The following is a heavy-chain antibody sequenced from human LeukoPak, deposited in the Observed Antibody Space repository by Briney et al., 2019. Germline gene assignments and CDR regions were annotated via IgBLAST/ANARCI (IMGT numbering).Heavy chain of an antibody. V-gene: IGHV3-23*01. CDR1: GFTFYMYA. CDR2: MCGTTGCT. Sequence: GGSLTLSCQASGFTFYMYAMSWVRQAPGKGLEWVASMCGTTGCTFYPDSVKGRFTISRDNSKNVLYLRMNSLTAEDTAIYYCAKDRPNFHENSGHYYRRDGDSWGQGTLVTVSS. D-gene: IGHD3-22*01. CDR3: AKDRPNFHENSGHYYRRDGDS. J-gene: IGHJ5*01.